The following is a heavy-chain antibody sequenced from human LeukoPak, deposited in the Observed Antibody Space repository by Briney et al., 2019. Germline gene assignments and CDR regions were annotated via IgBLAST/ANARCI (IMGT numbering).Heavy chain of an antibody. CDR2: IIPIFGTA. V-gene: IGHV1-69*05. CDR3: ARDLYCSSTSCPNFYYYYYMDV. Sequence: ASVKVSCKASGGTFSSYAISWVRQAPGQGLEWMGGIIPIFGTANYAQKFQVRVTMTTDTSTSTAYMELRSLRSDDTAVYYCARDLYCSSTSCPNFYYYYYMDVWGKGTTVTVSS. J-gene: IGHJ6*03. CDR1: GGTFSSYA. D-gene: IGHD2-2*01.